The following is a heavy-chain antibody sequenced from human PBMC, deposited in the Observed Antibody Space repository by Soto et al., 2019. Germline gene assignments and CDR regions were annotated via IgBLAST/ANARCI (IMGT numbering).Heavy chain of an antibody. J-gene: IGHJ5*02. CDR3: ARAISGYVT. D-gene: IGHD5-12*01. CDR1: GITSTTYA. V-gene: IGHV1-3*04. Sequence: QVQLVQSGAEVKKPGASVKVSFKASGITSTTYAIHWVRQVPGQGLEWMGWINTGNGNTRYSQRFLGRVSLTTDTSASTVSMDLSSLTSEDTAVYYCARAISGYVTWGQGTLITVSS. CDR2: INTGNGNT.